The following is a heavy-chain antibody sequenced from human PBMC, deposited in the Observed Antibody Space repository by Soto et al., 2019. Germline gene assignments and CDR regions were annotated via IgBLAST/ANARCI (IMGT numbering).Heavy chain of an antibody. V-gene: IGHV1-46*03. Sequence: ASVKVSCKASGYTFTSYYMHWVRQAPGQGLEWMGIINPSGGSTSYAQKFQGRVTMTRDTSTSTVYMELSSLRSEDTAVYYCARWERIDFWSGYPSYYYMDVWGKGTTVTVSS. CDR3: ARWERIDFWSGYPSYYYMDV. J-gene: IGHJ6*03. CDR1: GYTFTSYY. D-gene: IGHD3-3*01. CDR2: INPSGGST.